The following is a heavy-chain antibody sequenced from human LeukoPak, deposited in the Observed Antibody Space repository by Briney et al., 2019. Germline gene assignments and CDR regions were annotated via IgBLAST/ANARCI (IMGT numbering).Heavy chain of an antibody. D-gene: IGHD3-3*01. CDR3: ARATDRSYDDFWSGYFSSFDY. J-gene: IGHJ4*02. CDR1: GFIFSESA. CDR2: MSSDGANI. V-gene: IGHV3-30-3*01. Sequence: GGSLRLSCEASGFIFSESAMHWVRQAPGKGLEWVAVMSSDGANIYYAASVTGRFTISRENGADTLYLQMKSLTADDTALYYCARATDRSYDDFWSGYFSSFDYWGQGTLVTVSS.